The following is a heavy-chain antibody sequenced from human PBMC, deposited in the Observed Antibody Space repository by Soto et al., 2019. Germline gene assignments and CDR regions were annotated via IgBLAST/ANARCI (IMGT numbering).Heavy chain of an antibody. D-gene: IGHD6-19*01. CDR1: AFTFSTYA. Sequence: QVQLVEAGGGVVQPGRSLRLSCAASAFTFSTYAVHWVRQAPGKGLEWVSVISNDESKKYYADSVKGRFTISRDNSNNTVYLQMNSLRAEDTAVYYCARSIAVAGLDYWGPGTLVTVSS. CDR3: ARSIAVAGLDY. V-gene: IGHV3-30-3*01. J-gene: IGHJ4*02. CDR2: ISNDESKK.